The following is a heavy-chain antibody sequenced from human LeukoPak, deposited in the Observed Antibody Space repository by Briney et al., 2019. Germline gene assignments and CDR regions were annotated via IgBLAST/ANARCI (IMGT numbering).Heavy chain of an antibody. CDR1: GGSIGNYY. CDR3: ARGRWKTGMDSPYYFDY. V-gene: IGHV4-4*07. Sequence: PSESLSLTCTAPGGSIGNYYWSWIRQPAGKGLEWIGRTHNSGSTNYNPSLKSRVTMSVDTSKNQFSLKLTSVTAADTAVYYCARGRWKTGMDSPYYFDYWGQGTLVTVSS. J-gene: IGHJ4*02. CDR2: THNSGST. D-gene: IGHD2-2*03.